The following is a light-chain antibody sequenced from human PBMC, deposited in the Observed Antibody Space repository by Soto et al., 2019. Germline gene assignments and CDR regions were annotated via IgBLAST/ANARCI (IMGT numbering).Light chain of an antibody. Sequence: EIVLTQSPGTLSLSPGERATLSCRASQSVSSSYFAWYQQKPGQAPRLLIYGASSRATGIPDRFSGSGSGTNFTLTISRLEPEDFAVYYCQQYSSSPLFTFGQGTKVDIK. CDR3: QQYSSSPLFT. CDR1: QSVSSSY. V-gene: IGKV3-20*01. J-gene: IGKJ3*01. CDR2: GAS.